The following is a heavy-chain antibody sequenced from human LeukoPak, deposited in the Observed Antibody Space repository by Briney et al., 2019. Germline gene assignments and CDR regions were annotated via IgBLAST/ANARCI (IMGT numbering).Heavy chain of an antibody. CDR2: IKGDGSEK. J-gene: IGHJ4*02. D-gene: IGHD1-1*01. Sequence: GGSLRLSCAASGFTFSNYWMIWVRQAPGKGLEWLGNIKGDGSEKRYADSVRGRFTISRDNAQTSLYLQMNCLRAEDTAVYYCASASVPLLQLSWGQATLVTVSS. CDR1: GFTFSNYW. CDR3: ASASVPLLQLS. V-gene: IGHV3-7*05.